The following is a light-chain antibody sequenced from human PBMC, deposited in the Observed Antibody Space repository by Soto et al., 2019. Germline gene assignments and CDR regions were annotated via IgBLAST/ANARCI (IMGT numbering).Light chain of an antibody. Sequence: QSVLTQPPSASGAPGQSVTISCTGTSSDVGGYNYVSWYQQHPGKAPKLMIYEVSKRPSGVPDRFSGSKSGNTASLTVSGLQVEDEADYYCSSFEASNNLLFGGGTKLTVL. CDR2: EVS. J-gene: IGLJ2*01. CDR3: SSFEASNNLL. V-gene: IGLV2-8*01. CDR1: SSDVGGYNY.